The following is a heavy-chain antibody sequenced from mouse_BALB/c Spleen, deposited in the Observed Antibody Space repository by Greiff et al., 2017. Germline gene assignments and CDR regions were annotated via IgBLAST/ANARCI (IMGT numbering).Heavy chain of an antibody. D-gene: IGHD2-1*01. CDR3: ARVEDGNYLFDY. J-gene: IGHJ2*01. V-gene: IGHV1-4*01. CDR2: INPSSGYT. Sequence: QVQLQQSGAELARPGASVKMSCKASGYTFTSYTMHWVKQRPGQGLEWIGYINPSSGYTNYNQKFKDKATLTADKSSSTAYMLLSSLTSEDSAVYYCARVEDGNYLFDYWGQGTTLTVSS. CDR1: GYTFTSYT.